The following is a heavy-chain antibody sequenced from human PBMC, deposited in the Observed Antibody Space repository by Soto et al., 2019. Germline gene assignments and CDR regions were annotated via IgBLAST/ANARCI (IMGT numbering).Heavy chain of an antibody. J-gene: IGHJ4*02. CDR2: IGASGVST. Sequence: EVQLLESGGGLVQPGVSLRLSCAASGFTFADFAMTWVRRAPGKGLEWISTIGASGVSTYYVASVKGRFTISRENSKQTHNLQMKSMRADDTAVYYCATLAIFYQRAAMSESWGQGTLVTVSS. CDR1: GFTFADFA. D-gene: IGHD6-25*01. CDR3: ATLAIFYQRAAMSES. V-gene: IGHV3-23*01.